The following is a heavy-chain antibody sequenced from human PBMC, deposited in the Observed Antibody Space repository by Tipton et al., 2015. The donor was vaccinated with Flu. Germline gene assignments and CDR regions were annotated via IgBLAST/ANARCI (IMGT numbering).Heavy chain of an antibody. D-gene: IGHD3-10*01. Sequence: TLSLTCTVSGGSISSYYWSWIRQPAGKGLEWIGRFYTTGSTNYSPSLKSRVTMSVDTSKNQFSLKLSSVTAADTAVYYCARGYFRELDYWGQGTLVTVSS. CDR3: ARGYFRELDY. V-gene: IGHV4-4*07. CDR1: GGSISSYY. J-gene: IGHJ4*02. CDR2: FYTTGST.